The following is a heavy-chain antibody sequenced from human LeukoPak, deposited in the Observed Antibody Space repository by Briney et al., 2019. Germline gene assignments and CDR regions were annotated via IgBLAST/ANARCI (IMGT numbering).Heavy chain of an antibody. CDR1: RGSISSYY. CDR2: IYNSGST. Sequence: PSETLSLTCTASRGSISSYYLTWIRQPPGKGLEWIGYIYNSGSTSYNPSLKSRVTISLDTSKNQFSLKLTSVTAADTAVYYCARVVSGSYGRLGHFDYWGRGTLVTVSS. D-gene: IGHD1-26*01. J-gene: IGHJ4*02. V-gene: IGHV4-59*08. CDR3: ARVVSGSYGRLGHFDY.